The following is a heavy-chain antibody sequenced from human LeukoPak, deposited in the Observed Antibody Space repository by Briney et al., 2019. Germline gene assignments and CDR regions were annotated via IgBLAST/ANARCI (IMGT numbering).Heavy chain of an antibody. CDR2: TCYRCKWYN. V-gene: IGHV6-1*01. CDR1: GDSVSCNSAA. J-gene: IGHJ6*02. Sequence: SQTLSLTCAISGDSVSCNSAAWNWIRQSPSRGLEWLGRTCYRCKWYNDYAVSVKGRITINPDTSKNQFSLQLNSVTPEDTAVYYCARDPYSSGWYAENYYYYYGMDVWGQGTTVTVSS. D-gene: IGHD6-19*01. CDR3: ARDPYSSGWYAENYYYYYGMDV.